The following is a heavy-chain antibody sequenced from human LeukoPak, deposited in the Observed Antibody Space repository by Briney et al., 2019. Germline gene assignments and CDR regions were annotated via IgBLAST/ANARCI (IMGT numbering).Heavy chain of an antibody. J-gene: IGHJ4*02. CDR3: ARGIAAAGTLDY. V-gene: IGHV1-69*13. CDR2: IIPIFGTA. Sequence: SVKVSCKASGYTFTSYGISWVRQAPGQGLEWMGGIIPIFGTANYAQKFQGRVAITADESTSTAYMELSSLRSEDTAVYYCARGIAAAGTLDYWGQGTLVTVSS. D-gene: IGHD6-13*01. CDR1: GYTFTSYG.